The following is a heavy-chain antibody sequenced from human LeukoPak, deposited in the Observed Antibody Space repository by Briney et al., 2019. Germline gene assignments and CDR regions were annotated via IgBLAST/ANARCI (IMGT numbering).Heavy chain of an antibody. CDR1: GYPFTSYW. CDR3: ARKYYDFWSGYTKRGVWFDP. J-gene: IGHJ5*02. Sequence: GESLKISCKSSGYPFTSYWIGWVRQMPGKGLEWMGIIYPGDSDTRYSPSFQGQVTISADKSISTAYLQWSSLKASDTAMYYCARKYYDFWSGYTKRGVWFDPWGQGTLVTVSS. D-gene: IGHD3-3*01. V-gene: IGHV5-51*01. CDR2: IYPGDSDT.